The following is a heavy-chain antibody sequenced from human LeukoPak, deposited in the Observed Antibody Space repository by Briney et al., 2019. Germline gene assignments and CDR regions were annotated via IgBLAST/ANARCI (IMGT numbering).Heavy chain of an antibody. CDR1: GGSISSGSYY. CDR3: ARDSVDNCSGGSCYSGGLDP. J-gene: IGHJ5*02. V-gene: IGHV4-61*02. D-gene: IGHD2-15*01. Sequence: SETLSLTCTVSGGSISSGSYYWSWIRQPAGKGLEWIGRIYTSASTNYNPSLKSRVTISVDTSKNQFSLKLSSVTAADTAVYYCARDSVDNCSGGSCYSGGLDPWGQGTLVTVSS. CDR2: IYTSAST.